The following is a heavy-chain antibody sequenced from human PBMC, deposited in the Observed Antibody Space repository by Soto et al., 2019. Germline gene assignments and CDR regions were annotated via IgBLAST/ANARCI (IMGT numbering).Heavy chain of an antibody. CDR2: IGPSDSYNT. CDR1: GDTFTTYW. J-gene: IGHJ5*02. D-gene: IGHD1-1*01. Sequence: GESLKISCKGSGDTFTTYWISWLRQMPGKGLEWMGRIGPSDSYNTRCSPSFQSHVTMSVDKSISTAYLQWSSLRASDTDMYFCARHEDPNYWNTPFDPWGQGTLGTVSS. V-gene: IGHV5-10-1*01. CDR3: ARHEDPNYWNTPFDP.